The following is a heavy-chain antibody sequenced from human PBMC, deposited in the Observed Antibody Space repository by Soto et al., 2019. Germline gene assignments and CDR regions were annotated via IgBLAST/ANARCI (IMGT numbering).Heavy chain of an antibody. V-gene: IGHV4-34*01. D-gene: IGHD4-4*01. J-gene: IGHJ4*02. CDR3: ARVGRIGNYVLGQFYFDY. CDR1: GGSFSGYY. Sequence: SETLSLTCAVYGGSFSGYYWSWIRQPPGKGLEWIGEINHSGSTNYNPSLKSRVTISVDTSKNQFSLKLSSVTAADTAVYYCARVGRIGNYVLGQFYFDYWGQGTLVTVSS. CDR2: INHSGST.